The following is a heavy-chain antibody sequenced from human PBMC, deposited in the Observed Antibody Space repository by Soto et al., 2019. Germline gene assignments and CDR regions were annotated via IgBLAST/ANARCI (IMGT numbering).Heavy chain of an antibody. Sequence: PGGSLRLSCAASELTFSTYAMSWVRQAPGKGLEWVSSISGAGDSTYYADSVKGRFTISRDNSKNTLYLQMNSLRAEDTAVYYCAKRGMDYDILTGYYHRDDFDYWGQGTLVTVSS. V-gene: IGHV3-23*01. CDR1: ELTFSTYA. J-gene: IGHJ4*02. CDR3: AKRGMDYDILTGYYHRDDFDY. D-gene: IGHD3-9*01. CDR2: ISGAGDST.